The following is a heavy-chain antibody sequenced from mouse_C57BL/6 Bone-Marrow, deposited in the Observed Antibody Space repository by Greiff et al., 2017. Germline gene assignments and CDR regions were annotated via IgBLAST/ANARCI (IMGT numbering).Heavy chain of an antibody. Sequence: VQLQQSGAELAKPGASVKLSCKASGYTFTSYWMHWVKQRPGQGLEWIGYINPSSGYTKYNQKFKDKATLTADNSSSTAYMQLSSLTYEDSAVYYCARISNYFYYAMDYWGQGTSVTVSS. CDR1: GYTFTSYW. CDR2: INPSSGYT. J-gene: IGHJ4*01. D-gene: IGHD2-5*01. V-gene: IGHV1-7*01. CDR3: ARISNYFYYAMDY.